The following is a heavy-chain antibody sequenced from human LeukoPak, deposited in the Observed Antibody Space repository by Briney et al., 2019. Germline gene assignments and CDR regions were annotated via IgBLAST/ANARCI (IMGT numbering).Heavy chain of an antibody. D-gene: IGHD2-15*01. J-gene: IGHJ4*02. Sequence: WGSLRLSCAASGFAFSTYSMNWVRQAPGRGLEWVSSISSSSSIIYYADSVKGRFTISRNNAKNSLYLQMNSLRAEDTAVYYCAKPDTETDIVVVVAAPPPFDYWGQGTLVTVSS. V-gene: IGHV3-21*01. CDR3: AKPDTETDIVVVVAAPPPFDY. CDR2: ISSSSSII. CDR1: GFAFSTYS.